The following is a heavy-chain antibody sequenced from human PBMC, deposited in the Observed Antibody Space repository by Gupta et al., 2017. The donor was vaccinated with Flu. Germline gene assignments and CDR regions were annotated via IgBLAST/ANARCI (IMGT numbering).Heavy chain of an antibody. CDR3: ARGLRRVGDWAPHFDH. J-gene: IGHJ4*02. D-gene: IGHD3-9*01. V-gene: IGHV3-11*01. Sequence: FSDNYTTWGGLTPGKGLEWLSYISGSGTGIFYEEAGKGRFTISRDNTDNSLYLKMNDLRGDDAAVYFCARGLRRVGDWAPHFDHGGQGTTVTVSS. CDR2: ISGSGTGI. CDR1: FSDNY.